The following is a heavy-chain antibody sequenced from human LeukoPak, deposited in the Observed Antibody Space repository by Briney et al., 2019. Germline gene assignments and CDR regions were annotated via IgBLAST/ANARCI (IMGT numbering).Heavy chain of an antibody. CDR1: GYTFTSYD. D-gene: IGHD2-8*01. Sequence: GASVKVSCKASGYTFTSYDINWVRQAPGQGLEWMGWISAYTSNTDYAQNLQGRVTMTTDTSTSTAYMELRSLRSDDTAVYYCARDSAYCTNGVCFYYFDYWGQGTLVTVSS. CDR3: ARDSAYCTNGVCFYYFDY. V-gene: IGHV1-18*01. CDR2: ISAYTSNT. J-gene: IGHJ4*02.